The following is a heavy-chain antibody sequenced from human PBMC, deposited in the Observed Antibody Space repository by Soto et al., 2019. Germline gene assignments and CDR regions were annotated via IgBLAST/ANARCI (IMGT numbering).Heavy chain of an antibody. CDR1: GGSFSGYY. D-gene: IGHD2-15*01. CDR2: INHSGST. V-gene: IGHV4-34*01. J-gene: IGHJ4*02. CDR3: ARGGYCSGGSCYSVRPPSYDY. Sequence: SETLSLTCAVYGGSFSGYYWSWIRQPPGKGLEWIGEINHSGSTNYNPSLKSRVTISVDTSKNQFSLKLSSVTAADTAVYYCARGGYCSGGSCYSVRPPSYDYWGQGTLVTVSS.